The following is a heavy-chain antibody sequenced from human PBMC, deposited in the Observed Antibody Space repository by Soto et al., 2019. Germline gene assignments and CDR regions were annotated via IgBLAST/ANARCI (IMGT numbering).Heavy chain of an antibody. CDR2: INHSGST. V-gene: IGHV4-34*01. CDR3: AGLGVRGVMIYYYYGMDV. J-gene: IGHJ6*02. CDR1: GGSFSGYY. Sequence: QVQLQQWGAGLLKPSETLSLTCAVYGGSFSGYYWSWIRQPPGKGLEWIGEINHSGSTNYNPSLKSRVTISVDTYKNQFSLKLSSVTAADTAVYYCAGLGVRGVMIYYYYGMDVWGQGTTVTVSS. D-gene: IGHD3-10*01.